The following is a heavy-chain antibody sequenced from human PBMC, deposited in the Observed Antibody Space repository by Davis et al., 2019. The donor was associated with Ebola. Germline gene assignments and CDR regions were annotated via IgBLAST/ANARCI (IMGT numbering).Heavy chain of an antibody. CDR2: IYYSGST. V-gene: IGHV4-39*01. CDR1: GGSISSSSYF. Sequence: MPSETLSLTCTVSGGSISSSSYFWGWIRQPPGKGLEWIGSIYYSGSTYYNPSLKSRVTISVDTSKNQFSLKVSSVTAADTAVYYCAMNGMDVWGQGITVTVSS. J-gene: IGHJ6*02. CDR3: AMNGMDV.